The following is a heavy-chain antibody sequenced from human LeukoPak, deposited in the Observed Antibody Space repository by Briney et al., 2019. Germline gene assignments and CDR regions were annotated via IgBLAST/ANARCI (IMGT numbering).Heavy chain of an antibody. CDR3: ARGYSSSWLGTFDY. J-gene: IGHJ4*02. D-gene: IGHD6-13*01. V-gene: IGHV4-59*01. CDR2: IYYSGST. CDR1: GDSISSYY. Sequence: SETLSLTCTVSGDSISSYYWSWIRQTPGKGLEWIGYIYYSGSTNYNPSLNSRVTMSVDTSKNQFSLNLNSVAAADTAVYYCARGYSSSWLGTFDYWGQGTLVTVSS.